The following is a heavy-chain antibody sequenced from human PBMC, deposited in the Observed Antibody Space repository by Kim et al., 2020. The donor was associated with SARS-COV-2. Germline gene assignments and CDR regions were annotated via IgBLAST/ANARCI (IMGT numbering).Heavy chain of an antibody. CDR3: AREDMVATFDY. V-gene: IGHV4-4*06. Sequence: TTTYNPSLKSRVTMSVDTPKSRFSLKWRSVTAADTAVYYCAREDMVATFDYWGQGTLVTVSS. D-gene: IGHD5-12*01. CDR2: TT. J-gene: IGHJ4*02.